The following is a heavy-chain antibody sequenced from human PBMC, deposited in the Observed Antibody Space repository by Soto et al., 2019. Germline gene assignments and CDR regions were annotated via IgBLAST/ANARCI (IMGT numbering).Heavy chain of an antibody. CDR2: FDPEDGET. CDR1: GYTLTELS. V-gene: IGHV1-24*01. J-gene: IGHJ6*02. D-gene: IGHD6-19*01. Sequence: QVQLVQSGAEVKKPGASVKVSCKVSGYTLTELSMHWVRQAPGKGLEWMGGFDPEDGETIYAQKFQGRVTMTKDTSTDTAYMELSSLRSEDTAVYYCATPGQIAVAGREGMDVWGQGTTVTVSS. CDR3: ATPGQIAVAGREGMDV.